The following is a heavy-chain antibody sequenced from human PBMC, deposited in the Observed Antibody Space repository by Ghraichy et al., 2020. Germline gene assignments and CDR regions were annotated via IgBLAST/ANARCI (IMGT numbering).Heavy chain of an antibody. D-gene: IGHD6-13*01. CDR2: ISSSDGTI. V-gene: IGHV3-48*03. CDR3: ARAYSSRLFDY. Sequence: GGSLRLSCAASGFTFNTYEMNWVRQAPGKGLEWVSYISSSDGTIYYADSVKGRFTISRDNAKNSLYLQMNSLRAEDTAVYYCARAYSSRLFDYWGQGTLVTVSS. CDR1: GFTFNTYE. J-gene: IGHJ4*02.